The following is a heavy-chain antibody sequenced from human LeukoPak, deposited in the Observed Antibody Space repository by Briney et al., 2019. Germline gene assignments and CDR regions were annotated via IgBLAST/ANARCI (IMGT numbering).Heavy chain of an antibody. CDR1: GFTFGDYA. J-gene: IGHJ4*02. V-gene: IGHV3-49*04. CDR3: TREDCSSTSCYSDY. D-gene: IGHD2-2*01. Sequence: GGSLRLSCTASGFTFGDYAMSWVRQAPGKGLEWVGLIRSKAYSGTTEYAASVKGRFTISRDDSKSIAYLQMNSLKTEDTAVYYCTREDCSSTSCYSDYWGQGTLVTVSS. CDR2: IRSKAYSGTT.